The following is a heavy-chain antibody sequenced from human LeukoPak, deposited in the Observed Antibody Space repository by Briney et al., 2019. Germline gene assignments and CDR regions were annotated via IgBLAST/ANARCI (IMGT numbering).Heavy chain of an antibody. CDR3: ARDPGISAAGTVGYFDY. Sequence: GGSLRLSCAASGFTFSSYAMSWVRQAPGKGLEWVSALSDSGGSTYYADSVKGRFTISSDNSKNTLYLQMNSLRAEDTAVYYCARDPGISAAGTVGYFDYWGQGTLVTVSS. J-gene: IGHJ4*02. CDR2: LSDSGGST. D-gene: IGHD6-13*01. V-gene: IGHV3-23*01. CDR1: GFTFSSYA.